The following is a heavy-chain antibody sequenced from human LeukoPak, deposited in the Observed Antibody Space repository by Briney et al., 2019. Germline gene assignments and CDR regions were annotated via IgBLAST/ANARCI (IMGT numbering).Heavy chain of an antibody. D-gene: IGHD6-13*01. CDR2: ITTDSSFT. CDR1: GFTFGSYS. V-gene: IGHV3-21*04. Sequence: PGGSLILSCVASGFTFGSYSMNWVRQAPGKGLEWVSYITTDSSFTKIAGSVKGRFAISRDNAKNSLYLQMNSLRAEDTAVYYCARDLAADKRAMDVWGQGTTVTVSS. J-gene: IGHJ6*02. CDR3: ARDLAADKRAMDV.